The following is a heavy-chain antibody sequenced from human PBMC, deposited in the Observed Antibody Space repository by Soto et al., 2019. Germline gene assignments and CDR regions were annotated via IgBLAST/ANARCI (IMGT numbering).Heavy chain of an antibody. Sequence: SETLSLTCTVSGGSITRDYSCWSWIRQHPGKGLEWIGYIYYSGSTYYNPSLKSRVTISVDTSKNQFSLKLSSVTAADTAVYYCARSVFPWGQGTLVTVSS. CDR1: GGSITRDYSC. CDR3: ARSVFP. V-gene: IGHV4-31*03. J-gene: IGHJ5*02. CDR2: IYYSGST.